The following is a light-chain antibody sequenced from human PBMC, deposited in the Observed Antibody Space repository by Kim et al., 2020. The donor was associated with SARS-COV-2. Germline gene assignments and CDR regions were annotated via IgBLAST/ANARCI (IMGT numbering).Light chain of an antibody. CDR1: SSNIGNNY. J-gene: IGLJ1*01. CDR3: GTWDSSLSGGFYV. V-gene: IGLV1-51*01. CDR2: DNN. Sequence: QSVLTQPPSVSAAPGQKVTISCSGSSSNIGNNYVSWYQHLPGTAPKLLTYDNNKRPSGIPDRFSVSKSGTSATLGITGLQTGDEADYYCGTWDSSLSGGFYVFGTGTKVTVL.